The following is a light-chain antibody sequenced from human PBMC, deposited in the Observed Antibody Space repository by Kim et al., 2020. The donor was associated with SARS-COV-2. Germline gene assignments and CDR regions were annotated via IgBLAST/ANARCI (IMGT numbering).Light chain of an antibody. J-gene: IGLJ2*01. CDR1: RSDVGGYHY. CDR3: SSYTSSSTLV. CDR2: DVS. Sequence: QSALTQPASVSGSPGQSITISCTGTRSDVGGYHYVSWYQQHPGKAPKLMIYDVSNRPSGVSNRFSGSKSGNTASLTISGLQAEDEADYYCSSYTSSSTLVFGGGTQLTVL. V-gene: IGLV2-14*03.